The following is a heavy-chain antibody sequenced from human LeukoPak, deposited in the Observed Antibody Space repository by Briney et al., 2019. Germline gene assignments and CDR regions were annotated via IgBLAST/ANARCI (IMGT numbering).Heavy chain of an antibody. CDR2: IKQDGSEK. D-gene: IGHD3-10*01. J-gene: IGHJ4*02. V-gene: IGHV3-7*03. CDR3: AREKSFGDSFDC. CDR1: GFTFSNYW. Sequence: PGGSLRLSCAASGFTFSNYWMSWVRQAPGKGLEWVANIKQDGSEKYYGDSVKGRFTISRDNAKNSLYLQMNSLSAEDTAVFYCAREKSFGDSFDCWGQGTLVTASS.